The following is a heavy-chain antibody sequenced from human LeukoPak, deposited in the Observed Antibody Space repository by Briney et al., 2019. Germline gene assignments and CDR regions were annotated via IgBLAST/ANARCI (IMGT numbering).Heavy chain of an antibody. CDR2: FSAYNGNT. Sequence: ASVKVSCKASGYTFTSYGISWVRQAPGQGLEWMGWFSAYNGNTNYAQKLQGRVTMTTDTSTSTAYMELRSLRSDDTAVYYCARGYCSSTSCSYYFDYWGQGTLVTVSS. V-gene: IGHV1-18*01. D-gene: IGHD2-2*01. CDR1: GYTFTSYG. CDR3: ARGYCSSTSCSYYFDY. J-gene: IGHJ4*02.